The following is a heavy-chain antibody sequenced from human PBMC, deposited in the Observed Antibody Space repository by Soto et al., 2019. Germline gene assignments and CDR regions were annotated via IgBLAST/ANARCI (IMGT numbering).Heavy chain of an antibody. CDR2: IIPMFGAA. D-gene: IGHD1-1*01. CDR3: APTTQMSCYYDMDV. J-gene: IGHJ6*02. CDR1: GGTFRSYG. Sequence: QVQLVQSGAALKKPGSSVKVSCRASGGTFRSYGISWVRQAPGQGLEWMGGIIPMFGAANYAERFHARVTITADESTSTAYMVLNSLRSEDTAVYYCAPTTQMSCYYDMDVWGQGTTVTVSS. V-gene: IGHV1-69*01.